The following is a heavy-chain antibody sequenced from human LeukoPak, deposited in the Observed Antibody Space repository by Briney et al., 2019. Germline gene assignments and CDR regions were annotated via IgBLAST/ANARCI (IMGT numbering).Heavy chain of an antibody. CDR1: GGSISSYY. CDR2: IYTSGST. CDR3: ARLVNRYGEYPFYYFGL. Sequence: SETLSLTCTVSGGSISSYYWSWIRQPPGKGLEWIGYIYTSGSTNYNPSLKSRVTISVDTSKNQFSLKLSSVTAADTAVYYCARLVNRYGEYPFYYFGLWGQGTLVTVSS. V-gene: IGHV4-4*09. D-gene: IGHD4-17*01. J-gene: IGHJ4*02.